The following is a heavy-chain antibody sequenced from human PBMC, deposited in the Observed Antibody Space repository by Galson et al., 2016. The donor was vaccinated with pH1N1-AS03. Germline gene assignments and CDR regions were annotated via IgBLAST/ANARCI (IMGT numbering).Heavy chain of an antibody. J-gene: IGHJ4*02. CDR1: GFTFRDYN. D-gene: IGHD5-18*01. Sequence: SLRLSCAVSGFTFRDYNLNWVRQAPGKGPEWVSSIEASSTHIYYADSVKGRFTISRDNSKNSLYLQMNSLRAEDTAVYYCARDTARSFDYWGLGTLVSVSS. CDR3: ARDTARSFDY. V-gene: IGHV3-21*01. CDR2: IEASSTHI.